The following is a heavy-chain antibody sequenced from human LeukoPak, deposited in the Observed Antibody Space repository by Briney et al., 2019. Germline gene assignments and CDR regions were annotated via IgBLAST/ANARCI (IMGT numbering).Heavy chain of an antibody. CDR3: ARSIVYSSDSDGGYYFDY. Sequence: GASVKVSCKASGYTFTSYAMHWVRQAPGQRLEWMGWINAGNGNTKYSQKFQGRVSITRDTSASTAYMELNYLRSEDTALYFCARSIVYSSDSDGGYYFDYWGQGTLVTVSS. CDR2: INAGNGNT. CDR1: GYTFTSYA. V-gene: IGHV1-3*01. D-gene: IGHD6-19*01. J-gene: IGHJ4*02.